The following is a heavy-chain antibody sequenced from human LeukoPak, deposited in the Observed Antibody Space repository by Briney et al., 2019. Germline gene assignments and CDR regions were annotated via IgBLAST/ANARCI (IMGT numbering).Heavy chain of an antibody. CDR1: GFTFGSYA. J-gene: IGHJ4*02. CDR2: ISFDGRNK. V-gene: IGHV3-30*04. Sequence: GGSLRLSCAASGFTFGSYAMHWVRQAPGKGLEWVAVISFDGRNKYYADSVRGRFTISRDDSKHTLYLQLNSLRTDDTAVYYCVRDSETTGYYFYYWGQGTLVTVSS. CDR3: VRDSETTGYYFYY. D-gene: IGHD4-17*01.